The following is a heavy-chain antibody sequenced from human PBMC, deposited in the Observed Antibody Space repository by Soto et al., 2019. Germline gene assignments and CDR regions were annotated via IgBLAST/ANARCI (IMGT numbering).Heavy chain of an antibody. CDR1: GGSISSSNW. CDR3: ARDSDTPDIVVVPAAMLDNYYYYGMDV. CDR2: IYHSGST. V-gene: IGHV4-4*02. D-gene: IGHD2-2*01. J-gene: IGHJ6*02. Sequence: SETLSLTCAVSGGSISSSNWWGWVRQPPGKGLEWIGEIYHSGSTNYNPSLKSRVTISVDKSKNQFSLKLSSVTAADTAVYYCARDSDTPDIVVVPAAMLDNYYYYGMDVWGQGTTVTVSS.